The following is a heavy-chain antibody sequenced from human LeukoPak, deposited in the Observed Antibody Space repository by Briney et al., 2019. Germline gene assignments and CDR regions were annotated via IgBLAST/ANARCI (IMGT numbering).Heavy chain of an antibody. J-gene: IGHJ4*02. V-gene: IGHV4-30-4*01. CDR3: ARGRSSSWSSFDY. CDR1: GGSISSGDYY. D-gene: IGHD6-13*01. CDR2: IYNNGRT. Sequence: PSQTLSLTCTVSGGSISSGDYYWSWIRQPPGKGLEWIGYIYNNGRTYYNPSLKSRVTISVDTSKNLFSLKVSSVTAADAAVYHCARGRSSSWSSFDYWGQGTLVTVSS.